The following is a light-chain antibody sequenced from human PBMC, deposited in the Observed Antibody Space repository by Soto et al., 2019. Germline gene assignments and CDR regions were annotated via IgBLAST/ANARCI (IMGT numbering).Light chain of an antibody. V-gene: IGKV1-5*01. Sequence: DIHLTQSPSTLSASVGDRVTITCRASQTISHWLAWYQQKPGKAPKLLIFDASSLENGVPSRFSGSGSGTEFTLTITGLQPDDFATYYCQQYNTYWTLGQGTKVDI. CDR2: DAS. J-gene: IGKJ1*01. CDR3: QQYNTYWT. CDR1: QTISHW.